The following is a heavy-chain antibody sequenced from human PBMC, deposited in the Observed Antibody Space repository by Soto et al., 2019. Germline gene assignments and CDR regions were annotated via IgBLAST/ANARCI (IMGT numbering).Heavy chain of an antibody. D-gene: IGHD3-3*01. CDR3: ARHERGGWDFWSGYSFDP. CDR2: IYYSGRT. J-gene: IGHJ5*02. V-gene: IGHV4-39*01. CDR1: GGSISSSSYY. Sequence: QLQLQESGPGLVKPSETLSLTCTVSGGSISSSSYYWGWIRQPPGKGLEWIGSIYYSGRTYYNPSLKSRVATSVDTSKKQFSLKLSSVTAADTAVYYCARHERGGWDFWSGYSFDPWGQGTLVTVSS.